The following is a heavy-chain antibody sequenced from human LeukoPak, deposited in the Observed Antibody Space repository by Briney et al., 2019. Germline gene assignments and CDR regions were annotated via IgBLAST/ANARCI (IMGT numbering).Heavy chain of an antibody. V-gene: IGHV3-21*06. Sequence: GGSLRLSCVASGFTFSGHSMNWVRQAPGKGLEWVSSISSSSSYIYYADSVKGRFTISRDNAKNSLYLQMSSLSAEDTAVYYCARVDESEGDYWGQGTLVTVSS. CDR2: ISSSSSYI. CDR3: ARVDESEGDY. CDR1: GFTFSGHS. J-gene: IGHJ4*02.